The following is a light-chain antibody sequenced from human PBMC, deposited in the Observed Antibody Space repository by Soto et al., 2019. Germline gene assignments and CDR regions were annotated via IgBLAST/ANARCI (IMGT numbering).Light chain of an antibody. J-gene: IGKJ5*01. CDR2: GAS. CDR3: QHYQSGHPIT. V-gene: IGKV3-20*01. Sequence: DIVLTQSPGTLSLSPGERATLSCRASQSVSSSYLAWYQQKPGQAPRLLIYGASSRTTGVPDRFSGSGSGTDFTLTISRLEPEDFALYYCQHYQSGHPITFGQGTRLEIK. CDR1: QSVSSSY.